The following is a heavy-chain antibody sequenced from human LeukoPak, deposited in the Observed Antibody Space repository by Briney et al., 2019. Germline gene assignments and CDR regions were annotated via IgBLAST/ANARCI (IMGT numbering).Heavy chain of an antibody. Sequence: PGGSLRLSCAASGFTFSDYYMSWIRQAPGKGLEWVAVISYDGSNKYYADSVKGRFTISRDNSKNTLYLQMNSLRAEDTAVYYCARAGYSYGAYYFDYWGQGTLVTVSS. V-gene: IGHV3-30-3*01. CDR3: ARAGYSYGAYYFDY. J-gene: IGHJ4*02. CDR2: ISYDGSNK. D-gene: IGHD5-18*01. CDR1: GFTFSDYY.